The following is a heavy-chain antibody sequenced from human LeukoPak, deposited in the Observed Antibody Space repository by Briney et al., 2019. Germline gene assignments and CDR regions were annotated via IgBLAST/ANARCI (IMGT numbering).Heavy chain of an antibody. CDR1: GGSISSYY. CDR3: ARERAGSSWHEGWFDP. CDR2: IYYSGST. Sequence: SETLSLTCTVSGGSISSYYWSWIRQPPGKGLEWIGYIYYSGSTNYNPSPKSRVTISVDTSKNQFSLKLSSVTAADTAVYYCARERAGSSWHEGWFDPRGQGTLVTVSS. D-gene: IGHD6-13*01. J-gene: IGHJ5*02. V-gene: IGHV4-59*01.